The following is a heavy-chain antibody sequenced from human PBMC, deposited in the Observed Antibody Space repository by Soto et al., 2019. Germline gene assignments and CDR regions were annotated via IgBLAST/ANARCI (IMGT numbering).Heavy chain of an antibody. J-gene: IGHJ4*02. V-gene: IGHV3-30*03. CDR3: ARGTIVARQHLDY. D-gene: IGHD6-6*01. CDR2: ISIRGGDE. Sequence: QVQLLESGGGVVQPGKSLRLSCAASGFTFSSYAMHWARQAPGKGLEWVTVISIRGGDEYYAESVRGRFTISRDDSKNTLYLQMDSLRVEDTAVDYCARGTIVARQHLDYWGQGTLVTVSS. CDR1: GFTFSSYA.